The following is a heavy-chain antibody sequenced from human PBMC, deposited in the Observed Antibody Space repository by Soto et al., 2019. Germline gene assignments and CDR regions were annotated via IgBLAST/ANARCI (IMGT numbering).Heavy chain of an antibody. CDR2: INWNGGSK. Sequence: PGGSLRLSCAASGFTFSSYALTWVRQAPGKGLEWVAGINWNGGSKCYADSVKGRFTISRDNSKNTLYLQMNSLRAEDSAVYYCAKVPSAVAWTFDYWGQGTLVTVSS. J-gene: IGHJ4*02. CDR3: AKVPSAVAWTFDY. V-gene: IGHV3-23*01. D-gene: IGHD6-19*01. CDR1: GFTFSSYA.